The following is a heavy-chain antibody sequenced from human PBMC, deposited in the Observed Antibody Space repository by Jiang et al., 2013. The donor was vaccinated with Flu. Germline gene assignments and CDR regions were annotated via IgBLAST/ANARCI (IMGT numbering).Heavy chain of an antibody. CDR2: IYYSGST. V-gene: IGHV4-31*03. D-gene: IGHD1-26*01. J-gene: IGHJ3*02. CDR1: GGSISSGGYY. Sequence: GLVKPSQTLSLTCTVSGGSISSGGYYWSWIRQHPGKGLEWIGYIYYSGSTYYNPSLKSRVTISVDTSKNQFSLKLSSVTAADTAVYYCARNSIVGAWYDAFDIWGQGTMVTVSS. CDR3: ARNSIVGAWYDAFDI.